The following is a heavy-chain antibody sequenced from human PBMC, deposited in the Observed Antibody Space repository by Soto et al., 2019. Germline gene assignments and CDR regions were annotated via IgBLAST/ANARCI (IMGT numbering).Heavy chain of an antibody. V-gene: IGHV1-18*01. CDR1: GYTFTSYG. CDR3: ARDLALLWFGESSYYFDY. Sequence: QVQLVQSGAEVKKPGASVKVSCKASGYTFTSYGISWVRQAPGQGLEWMGWISAYNGNTNYAQKLQGRVTMTTDTSTSTAYMELRSLRSDDTAVYYCARDLALLWFGESSYYFDYWGQGTLVTVSS. D-gene: IGHD3-10*01. CDR2: ISAYNGNT. J-gene: IGHJ4*02.